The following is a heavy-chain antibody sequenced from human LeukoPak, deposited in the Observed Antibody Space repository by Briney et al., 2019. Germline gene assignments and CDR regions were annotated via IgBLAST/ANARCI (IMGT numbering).Heavy chain of an antibody. CDR3: AKDLQSRIVGATRKGPFDY. J-gene: IGHJ4*02. CDR1: GFTFSSYA. V-gene: IGHV3-9*01. CDR2: ISWNSNSI. D-gene: IGHD1-26*01. Sequence: GGSLRLSCAASGFTFSSYAMSWVRQAPGKGLEWVSGISWNSNSIGYADSVKGRFTISRDNDKNSLYLQMNSLRAEDTALYYCAKDLQSRIVGATRKGPFDYWGQGTLVTVSS.